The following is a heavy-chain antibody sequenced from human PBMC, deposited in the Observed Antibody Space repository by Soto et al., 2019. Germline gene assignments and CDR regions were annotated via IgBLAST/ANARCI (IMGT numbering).Heavy chain of an antibody. Sequence: PGGSLRLSCAASGFPFSRHSMNWVRQAPGKGPEWVAYITSGGSTIYYADSVKGRFTISRDNPKNSLYLQMTSLRAEDTAVYYCARSTTVAAPSVDVWGTGTTVTVSS. CDR2: ITSGGSTI. CDR3: ARSTTVAAPSVDV. CDR1: GFPFSRHS. J-gene: IGHJ6*04. D-gene: IGHD2-15*01. V-gene: IGHV3-48*01.